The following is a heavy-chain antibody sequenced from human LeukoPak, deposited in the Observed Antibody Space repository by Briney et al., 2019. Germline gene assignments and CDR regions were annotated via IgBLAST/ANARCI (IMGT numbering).Heavy chain of an antibody. V-gene: IGHV3-11*03. J-gene: IGHJ4*02. CDR3: ARSGSHDY. D-gene: IGHD1-26*01. Sequence: GGSLRLFCTASGFTISAYYMSWIRQAPGTGLEWVSYISSSSSYTNYADSVKGRFTISRDNAKNSLYLQMNSLRADDTAVYYCARSGSHDYWGQGTLVTVSS. CDR1: GFTISAYY. CDR2: ISSSSSYT.